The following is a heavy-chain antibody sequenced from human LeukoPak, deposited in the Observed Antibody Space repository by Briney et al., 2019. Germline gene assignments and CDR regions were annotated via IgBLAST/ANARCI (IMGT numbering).Heavy chain of an antibody. CDR3: AREATVVGATII. V-gene: IGHV4-4*07. D-gene: IGHD1-26*01. Sequence: SETLSLTCTVSGGSLTTYYWSWLRQSAGKGLEWIGHISTSGTTTYNPSLKSRVTMSVDTSKNQFSLKLTSVTAADTAVYYCAREATVVGATIIWGQGTLVTVS. CDR2: ISTSGTT. J-gene: IGHJ4*02. CDR1: GGSLTTYY.